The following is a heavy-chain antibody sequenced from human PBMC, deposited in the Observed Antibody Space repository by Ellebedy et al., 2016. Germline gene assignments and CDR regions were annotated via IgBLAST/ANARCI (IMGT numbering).Heavy chain of an antibody. Sequence: SETLSLTCTVSGGSISSYYWGWIRQPPGKGLEWIGSIYYSGSTYYNPSLKSRVTISVDTSKNQFSLKLSSVTAADTAVYYCARHPLEWLVGPMYFDYWGQGTLVTVSS. CDR3: ARHPLEWLVGPMYFDY. D-gene: IGHD6-19*01. CDR2: IYYSGST. V-gene: IGHV4-39*01. CDR1: GGSISSYY. J-gene: IGHJ4*02.